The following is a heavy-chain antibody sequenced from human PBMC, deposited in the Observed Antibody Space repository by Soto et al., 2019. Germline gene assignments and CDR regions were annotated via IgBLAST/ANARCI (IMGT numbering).Heavy chain of an antibody. D-gene: IGHD6-6*01. J-gene: IGHJ4*02. V-gene: IGHV3-30-3*01. CDR2: IPYDGSNK. CDR3: ARDTAASPDYFDY. Sequence: GGSLRLSCAASGFTFSSYAMHWVRQAPGKGLEWVAVIPYDGSNKYYADSVKGRFTISRDNAKNTLYLQMNSLRAEDTAVYDCARDTAASPDYFDYWGQGTLVTVSS. CDR1: GFTFSSYA.